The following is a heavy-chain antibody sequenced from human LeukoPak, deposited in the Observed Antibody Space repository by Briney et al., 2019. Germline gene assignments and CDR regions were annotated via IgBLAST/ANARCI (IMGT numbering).Heavy chain of an antibody. D-gene: IGHD3-10*01. J-gene: IGHJ6*02. CDR3: ARITMVRGVIYYYCYGMDV. V-gene: IGHV4-59*08. CDR1: GGSISSYY. CDR2: IYYSGST. Sequence: PSETLSLTCTVSGGSISSYYWSWIRQPPGKGLEWIGYIYYSGSTNYNPSLKSRVTISVDTSKNQFSLKLSSVTAADTAVYYCARITMVRGVIYYYCYGMDVWGQGTTVTVSS.